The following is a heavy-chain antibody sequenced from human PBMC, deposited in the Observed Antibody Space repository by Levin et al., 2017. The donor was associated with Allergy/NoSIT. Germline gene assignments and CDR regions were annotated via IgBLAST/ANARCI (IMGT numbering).Heavy chain of an antibody. V-gene: IGHV6-1*01. J-gene: IGHJ6*02. CDR1: GASVSSNSAA. CDR3: VRDYDFWSGSGYYYGMDV. Sequence: SETLSLTCAISGASVSSNSAAWNWIRQSPSRGLEWLGRTYHRSKWYNEYAVSVKSRITIKPDTSKNQFSLQLNSVTPEDTAVYYCVRDYDFWSGSGYYYGMDVWGQGTTVTVSS. CDR2: TYHRSKWYN. D-gene: IGHD3-3*01.